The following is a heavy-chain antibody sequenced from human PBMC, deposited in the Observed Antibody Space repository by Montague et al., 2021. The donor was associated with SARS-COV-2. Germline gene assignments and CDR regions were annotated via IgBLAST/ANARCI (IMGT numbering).Heavy chain of an antibody. Sequence: SETLSLTCTVSGGSISSNNYYWDWIRQPQGKGLDWIGSIYESGSTNSNPTLKSRVTISVDTSKNHFSLKLNSVTAADTAVYYCARRGRKLLPVATTIGGFDIWGQGTMVTVSS. D-gene: IGHD5-12*01. V-gene: IGHV4-39*02. CDR2: IYESGST. CDR1: GGSISSNNYY. CDR3: ARRGRKLLPVATTIGGFDI. J-gene: IGHJ3*02.